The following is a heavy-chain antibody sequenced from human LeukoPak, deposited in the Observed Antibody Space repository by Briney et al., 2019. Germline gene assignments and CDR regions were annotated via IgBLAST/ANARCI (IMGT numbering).Heavy chain of an antibody. Sequence: GGSLRLSCAASGFTLSSYSMNWVRQAPGKGLEWVSSISSSSSYIYYADSVKGRFTISRDNAKNSLYLQMNSLRAEDTAVYYCARDVELLWFGESQYFDYWGQGTLVTVSS. V-gene: IGHV3-21*01. D-gene: IGHD3-10*01. J-gene: IGHJ4*02. CDR1: GFTLSSYS. CDR2: ISSSSSYI. CDR3: ARDVELLWFGESQYFDY.